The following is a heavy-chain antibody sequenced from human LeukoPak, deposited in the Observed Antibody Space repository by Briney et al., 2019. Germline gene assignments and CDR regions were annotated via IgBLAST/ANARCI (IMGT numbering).Heavy chain of an antibody. Sequence: ASVKVSCKASGYTFTGYYMHWVRQAPGQGLEWMGWINPNSGGTNHAQKFQGRVTMTRDTSISTAYMELSTLRSDDTAVYYCARGIRPSERWYMDVWGKGTTVTVSS. CDR3: ARGIRPSERWYMDV. J-gene: IGHJ6*03. CDR2: INPNSGGT. CDR1: GYTFTGYY. V-gene: IGHV1-2*02.